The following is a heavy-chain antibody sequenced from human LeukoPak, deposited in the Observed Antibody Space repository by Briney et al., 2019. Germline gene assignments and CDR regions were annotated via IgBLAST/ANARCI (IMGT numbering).Heavy chain of an antibody. J-gene: IGHJ6*04. CDR3: AELGITMIGGV. D-gene: IGHD3-10*02. CDR2: ITGGSSTT. CDR1: GFTFSSYS. V-gene: IGHV3-48*04. Sequence: PGGSLRLSCAASGFTFSSYSMNWVRQAPGKGLEWLSYITGGSSTTYYADSVKGRFTISRDNAKNSLYLQMNSLRAEDTAVYYCAELGITMIGGVWGKGTTVTISS.